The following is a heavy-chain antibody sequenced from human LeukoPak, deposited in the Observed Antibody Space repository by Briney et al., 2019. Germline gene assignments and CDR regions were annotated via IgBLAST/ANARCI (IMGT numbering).Heavy chain of an antibody. V-gene: IGHV3-7*01. CDR1: GFTFSSYW. CDR2: IKQDGSEK. J-gene: IGHJ4*02. CDR3: ARDAVVAVAGMYYFDY. Sequence: PGGSLRLSCAASGFTFSSYWMSWVRQAPGKGLEWVANIKQDGSEKYYVDSVKGRFTISRDNAKNPLYLQMNSLRAEDTAVYYCARDAVVAVAGMYYFDYWGQGTLVTVSS. D-gene: IGHD6-19*01.